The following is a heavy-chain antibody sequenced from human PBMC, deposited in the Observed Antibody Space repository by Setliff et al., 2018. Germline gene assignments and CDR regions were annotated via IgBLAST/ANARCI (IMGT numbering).Heavy chain of an antibody. J-gene: IGHJ4*03. V-gene: IGHV3-74*01. CDR3: ARGLPGSGYSSGVLDF. CDR1: GFTSGAYW. D-gene: IGHD3-9*01. Sequence: GESLRLSCVVSGFTSGAYWMNWVRQAPGKGLVWVSRIDPYGSFTAYADSVKGRFTISRDNAKDTVYLQMNSLRVDDTAVYYCARGLPGSGYSSGVLDFWGQGTMVTVSS. CDR2: IDPYGSFT.